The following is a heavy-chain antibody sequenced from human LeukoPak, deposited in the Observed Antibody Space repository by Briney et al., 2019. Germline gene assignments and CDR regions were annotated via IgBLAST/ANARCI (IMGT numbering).Heavy chain of an antibody. Sequence: GGSLRLSCAASGFTFSSYDMSWVRQGPGKGLEWVSAISGSGGSTYFADSLKGRFTISRDNSKNTVYLQMNSLRAEDTAVYYCAKDRASGTYFDYWGQGTLVTVSS. CDR3: AKDRASGTYFDY. D-gene: IGHD1-26*01. CDR2: ISGSGGST. CDR1: GFTFSSYD. V-gene: IGHV3-23*01. J-gene: IGHJ4*02.